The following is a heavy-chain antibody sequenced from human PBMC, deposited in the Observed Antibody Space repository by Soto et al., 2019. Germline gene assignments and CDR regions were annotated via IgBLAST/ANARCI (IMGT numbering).Heavy chain of an antibody. J-gene: IGHJ5*02. CDR1: GYTLTELS. CDR3: ATGRTGTTPPVDWFDP. D-gene: IGHD1-7*01. CDR2: FDPEDGET. Sequence: ASVKVSCKVSGYTLTELSMHWVRQAPGKGLEWMGGFDPEDGETIYAQKFQGKVTMTEDTSTDTAYIELSSLRSEDTAVDYCATGRTGTTPPVDWFDPWGQGTLVTVSS. V-gene: IGHV1-24*01.